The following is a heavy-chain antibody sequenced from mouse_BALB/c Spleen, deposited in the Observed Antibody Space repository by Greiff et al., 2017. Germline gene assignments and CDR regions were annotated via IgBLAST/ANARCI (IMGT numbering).Heavy chain of an antibody. J-gene: IGHJ4*01. V-gene: IGHV14-3*02. Sequence: EVKLMESGAELVKPGASVKLSCTASGFNIKDTYMHWVKQRPEQGLEWIGRIDPANGNTKYDPKFQGKATITADTSSNTAYLQLSSLTSEDTAVYYCALSSYYAMDYWGQGTSVTVSS. CDR3: ALSSYYAMDY. CDR1: GFNIKDTY. CDR2: IDPANGNT.